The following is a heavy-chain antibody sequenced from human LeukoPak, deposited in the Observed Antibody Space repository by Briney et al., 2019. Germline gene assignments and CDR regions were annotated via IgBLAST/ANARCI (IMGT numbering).Heavy chain of an antibody. CDR2: ISGSGGST. CDR1: GFTFISYA. Sequence: PGGSLRLSCAASGFTFISYAMSWVRQAPGKGLEWGSAISGSGGSTYYADSVKGRFTISRDNSKNTLYLQMNSLRAEDTAVYYCAKVGFGELPQERIDYWGQGTLVTVSS. CDR3: AKVGFGELPQERIDY. V-gene: IGHV3-23*01. J-gene: IGHJ4*02. D-gene: IGHD3-10*01.